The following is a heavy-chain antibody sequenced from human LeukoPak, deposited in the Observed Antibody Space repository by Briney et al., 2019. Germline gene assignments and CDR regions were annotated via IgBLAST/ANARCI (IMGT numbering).Heavy chain of an antibody. J-gene: IGHJ3*02. Sequence: GASVKVSCKASGYTFTSYGISWVRQAPGQGLEWMGWISAYNGNTNYAQKLQGRVTMTTDTSTSTAYMELRSLRSDDTAVYYCASGWYYDILTGHMRHAFDIWGQGTMVTVSS. CDR1: GYTFTSYG. V-gene: IGHV1-18*01. CDR3: ASGWYYDILTGHMRHAFDI. CDR2: ISAYNGNT. D-gene: IGHD3-9*01.